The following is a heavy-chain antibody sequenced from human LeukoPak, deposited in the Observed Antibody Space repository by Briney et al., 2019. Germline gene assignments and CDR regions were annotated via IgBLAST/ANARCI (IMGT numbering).Heavy chain of an antibody. J-gene: IGHJ6*02. V-gene: IGHV4-59*01. Sequence: XXPPXXXXXWIGQIHYSGRADYNPSLKRRITISVDTSKNQMSLTLTSVTAADTAIYYCVKFGVDYDMGVWGQGTTVTVSS. CDR3: VKFGVDYDMGV. D-gene: IGHD3-16*01. CDR2: IHYSGRA.